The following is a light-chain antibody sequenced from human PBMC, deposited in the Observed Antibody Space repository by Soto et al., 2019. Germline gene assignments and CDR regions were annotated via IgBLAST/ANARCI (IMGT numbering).Light chain of an antibody. CDR1: QGITNY. CDR2: AAS. J-gene: IGKJ5*01. Sequence: IKLTQSPSSLSASIGDRVTITCRASQGITNYLAWYQQKPGKAPKLLIYAASTLQSGVPSRFSGSGSGTDFTLSISSLQPEDFATYFCQQVDSYPITFGQGTRLEIK. V-gene: IGKV1-9*01. CDR3: QQVDSYPIT.